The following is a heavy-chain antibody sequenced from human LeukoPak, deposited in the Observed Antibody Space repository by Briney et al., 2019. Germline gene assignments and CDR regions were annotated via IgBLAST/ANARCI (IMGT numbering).Heavy chain of an antibody. CDR2: ISGDGGST. J-gene: IGHJ6*02. V-gene: IGHV3-43*02. CDR3: AKDNWAYYYDSSGYYYYYGMDV. D-gene: IGHD3-22*01. Sequence: GGSLRLSCAASGFTFDDYAMHWVRQAPGKGLEWVSLISGDGGSTYYADSAKGRFTISRDNSKNSLYLQMNSLRTEDTALYYCAKDNWAYYYDSSGYYYYYGMDVWGQGTTVTVSS. CDR1: GFTFDDYA.